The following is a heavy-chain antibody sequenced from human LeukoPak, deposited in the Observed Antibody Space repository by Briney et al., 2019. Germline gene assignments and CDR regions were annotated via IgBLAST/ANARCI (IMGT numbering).Heavy chain of an antibody. CDR1: GFTSNSYA. D-gene: IGHD3-3*01. CDR3: ASRQNTIYYMDI. V-gene: IGHV3-23*01. Sequence: PGGSLRLSCAASGFTSNSYAMTWVRQAPGKGLEWVSSISGSGGSTYYADPVKGRFTISRDNSKNTLYLQTNSLRAEDTAVYYCASRQNTIYYMDIWGKGTTVTVSS. CDR2: ISGSGGST. J-gene: IGHJ6*03.